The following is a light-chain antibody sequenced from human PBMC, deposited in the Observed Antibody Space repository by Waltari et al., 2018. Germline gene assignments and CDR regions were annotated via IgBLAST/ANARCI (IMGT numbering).Light chain of an antibody. J-gene: IGLJ1*01. Sequence: QSVLTQPPSASGTPGQRVTISCSGRKPNIGTTYFSWYQHVPGTAPNLLIYRNDQRPSGVPDRFFGSKSGTSASLAISGLRSEDEADYYCAAWDDSLSGSYVFGTGTEVTVL. CDR3: AAWDDSLSGSYV. CDR1: KPNIGTTY. CDR2: RND. V-gene: IGLV1-47*01.